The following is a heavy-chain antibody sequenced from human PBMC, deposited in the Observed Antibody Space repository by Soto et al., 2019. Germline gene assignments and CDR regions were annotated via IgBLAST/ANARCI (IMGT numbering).Heavy chain of an antibody. D-gene: IGHD6-13*01. V-gene: IGHV1-2*02. Sequence: GASVKVSCKASGYTFTGYYMHWVRQAPGQGLEWMGWINPNSGGTNYAQKFQGRVTMTRDTSISTAYMELSRLRSDDTAVYYCAREKYSSSPEAFGIWGQGTMVTVSS. J-gene: IGHJ3*02. CDR2: INPNSGGT. CDR1: GYTFTGYY. CDR3: AREKYSSSPEAFGI.